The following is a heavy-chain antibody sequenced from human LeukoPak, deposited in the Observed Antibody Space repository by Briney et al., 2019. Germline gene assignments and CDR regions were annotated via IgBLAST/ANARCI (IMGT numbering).Heavy chain of an antibody. CDR3: ARDPPTMVTQSFDY. D-gene: IGHD3-10*01. J-gene: IGHJ4*02. Sequence: ASVKVSCKASGYTFTGYYMHWVRQAPGQGLEWMGWINPNSGGTNYAQKFQGRVTMTRDTSISTAYMELSRLRSDDTAVYYCARDPPTMVTQSFDYWGQGTLVTVSS. CDR1: GYTFTGYY. V-gene: IGHV1-2*02. CDR2: INPNSGGT.